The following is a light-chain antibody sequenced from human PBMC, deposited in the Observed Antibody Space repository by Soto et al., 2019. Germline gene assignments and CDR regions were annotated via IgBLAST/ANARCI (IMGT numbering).Light chain of an antibody. CDR3: AAWDDSLSGVV. CDR1: SSNIGSNY. J-gene: IGLJ2*01. CDR2: RDN. V-gene: IGLV1-47*01. Sequence: QSVLTQPPSASASPGQRVTISCSGGSSNIGSNYVYWYHQLPGTAPKLLIYRDNQRPSGVPDRFSGSKSGTSASPAVSALRSEDEADYYCAAWDDSLSGVVFGGGTKLTVL.